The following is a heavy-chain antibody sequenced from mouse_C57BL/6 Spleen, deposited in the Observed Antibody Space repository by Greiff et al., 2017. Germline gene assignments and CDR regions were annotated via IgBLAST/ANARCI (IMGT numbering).Heavy chain of an antibody. V-gene: IGHV1-81*01. Sequence: QVQLQQSGAELARPGASVKLSCKASGYTFTSYGISWVKQRTGQGLEWIGEIYPRSGNTYYNEKFKGKATLTADKSSSTAYMALRSLTSEDSAVYFCTRNYAYYYAMDYWGQGTSVTVSS. CDR1: GYTFTSYG. CDR3: TRNYAYYYAMDY. J-gene: IGHJ4*01. CDR2: IYPRSGNT. D-gene: IGHD1-1*01.